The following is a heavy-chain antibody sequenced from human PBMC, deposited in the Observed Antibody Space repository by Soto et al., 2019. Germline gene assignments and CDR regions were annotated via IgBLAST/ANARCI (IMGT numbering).Heavy chain of an antibody. CDR1: GGSISSGSYY. Sequence: SETLSLTCTVSGGSISSGSYYWSWIRQHPGKALEWIGFIYYSGNTYYHPSLQSRITISIDTSKNQFSLKLSSVTAADTAVYYCARDPNGRNVLYSGMDVWGQGTTVTVSS. CDR3: ARDPNGRNVLYSGMDV. D-gene: IGHD2-8*01. V-gene: IGHV4-31*03. J-gene: IGHJ6*02. CDR2: IYYSGNT.